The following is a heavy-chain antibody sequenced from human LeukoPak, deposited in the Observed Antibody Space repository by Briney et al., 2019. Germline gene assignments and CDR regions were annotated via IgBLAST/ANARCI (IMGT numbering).Heavy chain of an antibody. J-gene: IGHJ4*02. CDR3: ARDMTTVITGDY. Sequence: GGPLRLSCAPSGFTFSNYGMQGLRQAPGRGGEGVAVISYDGSNKYYVDSVKGRFTISRDNSKNTLSLQMNSLRAEDTAVYYCARDMTTVITGDYWGQGTLVTVSS. V-gene: IGHV3-30*03. CDR2: ISYDGSNK. D-gene: IGHD4-17*01. CDR1: GFTFSNYG.